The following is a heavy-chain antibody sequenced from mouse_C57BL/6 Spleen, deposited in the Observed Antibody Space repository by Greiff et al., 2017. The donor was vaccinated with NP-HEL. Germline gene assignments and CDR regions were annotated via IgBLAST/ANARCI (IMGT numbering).Heavy chain of an antibody. V-gene: IGHV1-39*01. D-gene: IGHD2-2*01. CDR3: ARFYAYDAGPLY. J-gene: IGHJ2*01. CDR2: INPNYGTT. CDR1: GYSFTDYN. Sequence: VHVKQSGPELVKPGASVKISCKASGYSFTDYNMNWVKQSTGKSLEWIGVINPNYGTTSYNQKFKGKATLTVDQSSSTAYLQLNSLTSEDSAVYYCARFYAYDAGPLYWGQGTTLTVSS.